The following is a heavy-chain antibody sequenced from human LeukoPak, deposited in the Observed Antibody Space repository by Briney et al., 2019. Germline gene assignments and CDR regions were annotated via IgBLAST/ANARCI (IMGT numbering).Heavy chain of an antibody. CDR2: ISSNGGST. CDR1: GFXFSVSV. CDR3: ARDLSGGGLDY. D-gene: IGHD3-10*01. J-gene: IGHJ4*02. Sequence: GSLRLSCAASGFXFSVSVMHWVRQAPGKGLEYVSVISSNGGSTSYANSVKGRFTISRDNSKNTLYLQMGSLRAEDMAVYYCARDLSGGGLDYWGQGTLVTVSS. V-gene: IGHV3-64*01.